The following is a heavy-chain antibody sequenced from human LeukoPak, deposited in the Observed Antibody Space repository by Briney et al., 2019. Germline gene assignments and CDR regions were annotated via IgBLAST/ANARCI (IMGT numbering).Heavy chain of an antibody. D-gene: IGHD5-18*01. V-gene: IGHV1-2*02. CDR1: GYTFTGYY. CDR2: INPNSGGT. Sequence: ASVKVSCKASGYTFTGYYIHWVRQAPGQGLEWMGWINPNSGGTNYAQKLQGRVTMTRDTSISTAYMELSRLRSDDTAVYYCARDYGLRASYGYVEVWGQGTLVTVSS. CDR3: ARDYGLRASYGYVEV. J-gene: IGHJ4*02.